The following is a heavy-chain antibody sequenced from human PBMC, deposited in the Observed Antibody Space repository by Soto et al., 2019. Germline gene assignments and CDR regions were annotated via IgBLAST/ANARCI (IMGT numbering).Heavy chain of an antibody. CDR2: IYHSGST. CDR3: ARDGGLSVYSSSSNWFDP. Sequence: SETLSLTCAVSGGSISSSNWWSWVRQPPGKGLEWIGEIYHSGSTNYNPSLKSRVTISVDKSKNQFSLKLSSVTAADTAVYYCARDGGLSVYSSSSNWFDPWGQGTLVTVSS. D-gene: IGHD6-13*01. CDR1: GGSISSSNW. V-gene: IGHV4-4*02. J-gene: IGHJ5*02.